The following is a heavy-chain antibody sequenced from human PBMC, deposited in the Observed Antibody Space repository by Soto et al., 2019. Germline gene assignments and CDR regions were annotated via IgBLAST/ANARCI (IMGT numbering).Heavy chain of an antibody. D-gene: IGHD4-17*01. CDR1: GYTFTSYD. V-gene: IGHV1-8*01. Sequence: ASVKGSCKASGYTFTSYDINWVRQATGQGLEWMGWMNPNSGNTGYAQKFQGRVTMTRNTSISTAYMELSSLRSEDTAVYYCARFGLRRNWFDPWGQGTLVTGSS. CDR2: MNPNSGNT. J-gene: IGHJ5*02. CDR3: ARFGLRRNWFDP.